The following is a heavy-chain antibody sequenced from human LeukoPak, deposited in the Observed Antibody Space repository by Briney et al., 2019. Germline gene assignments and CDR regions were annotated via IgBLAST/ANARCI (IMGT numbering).Heavy chain of an antibody. Sequence: ASVKVSCKASGYTFTSYAMHWVRQAPGQRLECMGWSNAGNGNTKYSQEFQGRVTITRDTSASTAYMELSSLRSEDMAVYYCAREGADGPGGYFDYWGQGTLVTVSS. D-gene: IGHD5-24*01. CDR3: AREGADGPGGYFDY. CDR1: GYTFTSYA. J-gene: IGHJ4*02. V-gene: IGHV1-3*02. CDR2: SNAGNGNT.